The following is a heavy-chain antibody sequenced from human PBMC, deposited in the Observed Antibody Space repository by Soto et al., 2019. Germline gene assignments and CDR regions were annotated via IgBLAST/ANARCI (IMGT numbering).Heavy chain of an antibody. D-gene: IGHD2-15*01. Sequence: GGSLRLSCAASGFTFDDYAMHWVRQAPGKGLEWVSGISWNSGSIGYADSVKGRFTISRDNAKNSLYLQMNSLRAEDTALYYCAKGGGSYFNDAFDIWGQGTMVTVS. CDR2: ISWNSGSI. V-gene: IGHV3-9*01. CDR3: AKGGGSYFNDAFDI. CDR1: GFTFDDYA. J-gene: IGHJ3*02.